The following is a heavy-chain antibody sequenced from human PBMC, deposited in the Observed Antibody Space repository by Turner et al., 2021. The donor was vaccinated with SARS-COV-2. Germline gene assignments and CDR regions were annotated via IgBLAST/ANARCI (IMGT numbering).Heavy chain of an antibody. CDR1: GFTFSSYV. J-gene: IGHJ4*02. CDR2: ISVSGGST. V-gene: IGHV3-23*01. Sequence: EVQLLESGGGLVQHGGSLGLSCAASGFTFSSYVMSWVRQAPGKGMEWVSSISVSGGSTYYADSVKGRFTISRDNSKNTLYLQMNSLRAEDTAVYYCAKAQLGYYLGVDYWGQGTLVTVSS. D-gene: IGHD3-3*01. CDR3: AKAQLGYYLGVDY.